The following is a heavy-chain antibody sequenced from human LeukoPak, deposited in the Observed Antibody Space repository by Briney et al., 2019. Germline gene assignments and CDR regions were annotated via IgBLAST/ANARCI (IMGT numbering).Heavy chain of an antibody. D-gene: IGHD3-10*01. V-gene: IGHV3-23*01. J-gene: IGHJ3*02. Sequence: PGGSLRLSCAASGFTFSSYAMSWVRQAPGKGLEWVSAISGSGGSTYYADSVKGRFTISRDNSKNTLYLQMNSLRAEDTAVYYCAKEQPEGWFGDPRCAFDIWGQGTMVTVSS. CDR3: AKEQPEGWFGDPRCAFDI. CDR1: GFTFSSYA. CDR2: ISGSGGST.